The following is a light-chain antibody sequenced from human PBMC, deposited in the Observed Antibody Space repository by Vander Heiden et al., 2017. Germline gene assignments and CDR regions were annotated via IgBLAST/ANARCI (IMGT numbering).Light chain of an antibody. J-gene: IGLJ3*02. CDR1: SSDVGGYNY. CDR2: DVS. CDR3: CSYAGSYTFWGV. V-gene: IGLV2-11*01. Sequence: QSALTQPRSVSGSPGQSVTTSCTGTSSDVGGYNYVPWYQQHPGKAPKLMIYDVSKRPSGVPDRFSGSKSGNTASLTISGLQAEDEADYYCCSYAGSYTFWGVFGGGTKLTVL.